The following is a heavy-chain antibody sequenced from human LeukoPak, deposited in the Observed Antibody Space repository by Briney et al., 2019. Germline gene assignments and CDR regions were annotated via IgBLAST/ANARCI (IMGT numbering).Heavy chain of an antibody. CDR2: FDPEDGET. V-gene: IGHV1-24*01. D-gene: IGHD3-22*01. CDR1: GYTLTELS. Sequence: ASVKVSCKVSGYTLTELSMHWVRQAPGKGLEWMGGFDPEDGETIYAQKFQGRVTMTEDTSTDTAYMKLSSLRSEDTAVYYCATARQYYYDSSGHPYFDYWGQGTLVTVSS. CDR3: ATARQYYYDSSGHPYFDY. J-gene: IGHJ4*02.